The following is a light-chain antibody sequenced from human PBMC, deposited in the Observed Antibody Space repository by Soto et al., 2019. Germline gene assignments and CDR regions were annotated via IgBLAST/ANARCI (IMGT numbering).Light chain of an antibody. Sequence: DIQMTQSPSSLTASVGDRVTLTCRARQSISTYLNWYQQKPGKAPKLLIYAASILQSGVPSRLSGSGSGTDVTLTISSRQPEDFATYYCQQSYTIPYTFGQGTKREIK. CDR3: QQSYTIPYT. CDR2: AAS. V-gene: IGKV1-39*01. J-gene: IGKJ2*01. CDR1: QSISTY.